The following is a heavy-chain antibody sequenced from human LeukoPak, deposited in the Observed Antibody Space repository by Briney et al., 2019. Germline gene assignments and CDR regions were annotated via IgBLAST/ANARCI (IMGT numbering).Heavy chain of an antibody. CDR3: ARLRIAAAGGEVWFDP. V-gene: IGHV4-59*08. CDR2: IYYSGST. Sequence: SETLTLTCTASGVSISSYYRSWIRQPPGKGLEWIWYIYYSGSTIYNPSLKSRVTISVDTSKNQFSLKLSSVTAADTAVYYCARLRIAAAGGEVWFDPWGWGTLVTVSA. D-gene: IGHD6-13*01. CDR1: GVSISSYY. J-gene: IGHJ5*02.